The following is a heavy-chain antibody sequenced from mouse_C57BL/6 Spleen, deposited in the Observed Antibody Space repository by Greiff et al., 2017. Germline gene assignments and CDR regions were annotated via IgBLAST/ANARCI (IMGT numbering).Heavy chain of an antibody. D-gene: IGHD4-1*02. V-gene: IGHV5-6*01. J-gene: IGHJ2*01. CDR2: ISSGGSYT. Sequence: EVKLMESGGDLVKPGGSLKLSCAASGFTFSSYGMSWVRQTPDTRLEWVATISSGGSYTYYPASVTGRFTISRDKAKNTLYLQMSSLKSEDTAMXYCARHSQLFDYWGQGTTLTVSS. CDR1: GFTFSSYG. CDR3: ARHSQLFDY.